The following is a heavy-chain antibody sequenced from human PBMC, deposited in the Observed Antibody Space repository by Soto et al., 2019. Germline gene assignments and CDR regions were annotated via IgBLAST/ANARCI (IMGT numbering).Heavy chain of an antibody. V-gene: IGHV3-23*01. Sequence: EVQLLESGGGLVQPGGSLRLSCAASGFTFSSYAMRWVRQAPGKGLEWVSAIGGTGGSTYYADSVKGRFTISRDNTKNTLYLQMNSLRAEDTAVYYCVLWPPYHFDYWGQGTLVTVSS. CDR2: IGGTGGST. J-gene: IGHJ4*02. CDR1: GFTFSSYA. CDR3: VLWPPYHFDY. D-gene: IGHD3-10*01.